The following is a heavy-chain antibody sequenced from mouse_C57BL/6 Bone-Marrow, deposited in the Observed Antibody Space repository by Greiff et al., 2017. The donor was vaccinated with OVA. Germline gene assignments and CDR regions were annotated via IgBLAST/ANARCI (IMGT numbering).Heavy chain of an antibody. J-gene: IGHJ1*03. D-gene: IGHD2-1*01. V-gene: IGHV1-26*01. Sequence: VQLQQSGPELVKPGASVKISCKASGYTFTDYYMNWVKQSHGKSLEWIGDINPNNGGTSYNQKFKGKATLTVDKSSSTAYMELRSLTSEDSAVYYCARLSGNHWYFDVWGTGTTVTVSS. CDR1: GYTFTDYY. CDR3: ARLSGNHWYFDV. CDR2: INPNNGGT.